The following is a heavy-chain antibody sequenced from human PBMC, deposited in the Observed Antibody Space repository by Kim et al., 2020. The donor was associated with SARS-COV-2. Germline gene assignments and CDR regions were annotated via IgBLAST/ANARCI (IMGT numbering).Heavy chain of an antibody. Sequence: SETLSLTCTVSGGSISSYYWSWIRQPPGKGLEWIGYIYYSGSTNYNPSLKSRVTISVDTSKNQFSLKLSSVTAADTAVYYCASQQLPRNYYDSSGYYMDYWGQGTLVTVSS. D-gene: IGHD3-22*01. J-gene: IGHJ4*02. V-gene: IGHV4-59*13. CDR2: IYYSGST. CDR3: ASQQLPRNYYDSSGYYMDY. CDR1: GGSISSYY.